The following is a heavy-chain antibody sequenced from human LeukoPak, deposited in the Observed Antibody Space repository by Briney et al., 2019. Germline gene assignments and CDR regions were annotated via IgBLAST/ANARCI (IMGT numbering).Heavy chain of an antibody. CDR3: ATRYCSGGSCYFDY. V-gene: IGHV3-7*01. CDR1: GFTFSIYW. J-gene: IGHJ4*02. CDR2: IKQDGSEK. Sequence: GGSLRLSCAASGFTFSIYWMSWVRQAQGKGLEWVANIKQDGSEKYYVDSVKGRFTISRDNAKNSLYLQMNSLRAEDTAVYYCATRYCSGGSCYFDYWGQGTLVTVSS. D-gene: IGHD2-15*01.